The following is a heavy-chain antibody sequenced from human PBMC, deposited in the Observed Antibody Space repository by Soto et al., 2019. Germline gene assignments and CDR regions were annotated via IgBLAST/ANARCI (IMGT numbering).Heavy chain of an antibody. Sequence: SETLSLTCTVSGGSISSGGYYWSWIRQHPGKGLEWIGYIYYSGSTYYNPSLKSRVTISVDTSKNQFSLKLSSVTAADTAVYYCARDRSTYDSSGYYWVPWFDPSGQATLVTVSS. CDR2: IYYSGST. V-gene: IGHV4-31*03. D-gene: IGHD3-22*01. CDR1: GGSISSGGYY. J-gene: IGHJ5*02. CDR3: ARDRSTYDSSGYYWVPWFDP.